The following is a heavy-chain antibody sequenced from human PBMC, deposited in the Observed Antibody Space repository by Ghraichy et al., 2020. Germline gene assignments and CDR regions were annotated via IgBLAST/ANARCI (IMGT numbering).Heavy chain of an antibody. CDR2: IYGGDRT. CDR1: GFTVSSNY. D-gene: IGHD5-12*01. CDR3: ARAGSPGLNSGYDLFTFDI. Sequence: LSLTCAASGFTVSSNYMSWVRQAPGKGLEWVSLIYGGDRTHYADSVTGRFPISKDNSKNTLYLQMNSLRAEDTAVYYFARAGSPGLNSGYDLFTFDIWGQGTMVTVSS. J-gene: IGHJ3*02. V-gene: IGHV3-53*01.